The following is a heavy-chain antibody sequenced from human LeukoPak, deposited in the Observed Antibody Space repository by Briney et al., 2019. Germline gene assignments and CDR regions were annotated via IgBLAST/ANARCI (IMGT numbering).Heavy chain of an antibody. CDR3: ARSSSLSRTGFDP. J-gene: IGHJ5*02. D-gene: IGHD6-6*01. CDR1: GDTISSNSAA. Sequence: SQTLSLTCALSGDTISSNSAAWNWIRQSPSRGLEWLGRTYYRSKWYNDYAVSVKSRITINPDTSKNQFSLQLNSVTPEDTAVYYCARSSSLSRTGFDPWGQGTLVTVSS. V-gene: IGHV6-1*01. CDR2: TYYRSKWYN.